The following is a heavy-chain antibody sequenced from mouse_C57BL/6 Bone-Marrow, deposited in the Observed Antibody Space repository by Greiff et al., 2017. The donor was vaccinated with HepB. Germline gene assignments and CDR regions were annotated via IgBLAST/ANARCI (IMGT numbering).Heavy chain of an antibody. CDR1: GYSITSDY. CDR2: ISYSGST. Sequence: EVQLVESGPGLAKPSQTLSLTCSVTGYSITSDYWNWIRKFPGNKLEYMGYISYSGSTYYNPSLKSRISISRDTSKNQYYLQLNSVTTEDTATYYCARSPSYYYGSSHFDYWGQGTTLTVSS. V-gene: IGHV3-8*01. D-gene: IGHD1-1*01. CDR3: ARSPSYYYGSSHFDY. J-gene: IGHJ2*01.